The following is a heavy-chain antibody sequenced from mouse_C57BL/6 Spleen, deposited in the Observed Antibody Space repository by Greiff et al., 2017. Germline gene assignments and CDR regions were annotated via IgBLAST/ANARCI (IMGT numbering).Heavy chain of an antibody. CDR1: GYTFTSYT. Sequence: QVQLQQSVAELARPGASVKMSCKASGYTFTSYTMHWVKQRPGQGLEWIGYINPSSGYTKYNQKFKDKATLTADKSSSTAYMQLSSLTSEDSAVYYCAGGNYNYAMDYWGQGTSVTVSS. J-gene: IGHJ4*01. D-gene: IGHD2-1*01. CDR2: INPSSGYT. V-gene: IGHV1-4*01. CDR3: AGGNYNYAMDY.